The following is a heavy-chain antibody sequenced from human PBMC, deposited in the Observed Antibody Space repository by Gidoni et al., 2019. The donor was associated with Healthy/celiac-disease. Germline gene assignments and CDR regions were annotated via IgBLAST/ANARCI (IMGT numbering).Heavy chain of an antibody. Sequence: CTASGFTFGDYAMSWFRQAPGKGLEWVGFIRSKAYGGTTEYAASVKGRFTISRDDSKSIAYLQMNSLKTEDTAVYYCTRDEEYCSSTSCYYFDYWGQGTLVTVSS. J-gene: IGHJ4*02. CDR1: GFTFGDYA. CDR3: TRDEEYCSSTSCYYFDY. D-gene: IGHD2-2*01. V-gene: IGHV3-49*03. CDR2: IRSKAYGGTT.